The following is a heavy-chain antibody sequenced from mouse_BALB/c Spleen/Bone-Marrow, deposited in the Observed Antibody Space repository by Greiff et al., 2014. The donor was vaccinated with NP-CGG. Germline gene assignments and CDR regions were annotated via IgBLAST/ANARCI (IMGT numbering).Heavy chain of an antibody. CDR2: IRSKGNNYAT. V-gene: IGHV10-1*02. CDR3: VRHMDY. Sequence: EVQGVESGGGLVQPKGSLKLSCAASGFTFNTHAMNWVRQAPGKGLEWVARIRSKGNNYATYYGDSVKDRSTISRDDSQSMLYLQMNNLKTEDTAMYYCVRHMDYWGQGTSVIVSS. CDR1: GFTFNTHA. J-gene: IGHJ4*01.